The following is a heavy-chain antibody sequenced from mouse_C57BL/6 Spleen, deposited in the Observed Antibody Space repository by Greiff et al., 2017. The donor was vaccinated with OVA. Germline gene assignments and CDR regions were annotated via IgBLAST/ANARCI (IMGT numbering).Heavy chain of an antibody. CDR2: INPNNGGT. J-gene: IGHJ1*03. CDR3: ARGGPDWYFDV. Sequence: VQLQQSGPELVKPGASVKMSCKASGYTFTDYYMNWVKQSHGKSLEWIGDINPNNGGTSYNQKFKGKATLTVDKSSSTAYMELRSLTSEDSAVYYCARGGPDWYFDVWGTGTTVTVSS. V-gene: IGHV1-26*01. CDR1: GYTFTDYY.